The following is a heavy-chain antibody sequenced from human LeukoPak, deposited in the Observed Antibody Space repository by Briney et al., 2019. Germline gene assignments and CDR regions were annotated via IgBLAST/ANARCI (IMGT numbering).Heavy chain of an antibody. CDR1: EFSVGSNY. Sequence: PGGSLRLSCAASEFSVGSNYMTWVRQAPGKGLEWVSLIYSGGSTYYADSVKGRFTISRDNSKNTLYLQMNSLRAEDTAVYYCARDVRASDAFDIWGQGTMVTVSS. J-gene: IGHJ3*02. V-gene: IGHV3-66*01. CDR3: ARDVRASDAFDI. CDR2: IYSGGST.